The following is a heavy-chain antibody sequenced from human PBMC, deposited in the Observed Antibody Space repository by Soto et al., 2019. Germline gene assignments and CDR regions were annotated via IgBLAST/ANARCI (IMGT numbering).Heavy chain of an antibody. CDR3: ASITMVRGVIRHYYYGMDV. D-gene: IGHD3-10*01. J-gene: IGHJ6*02. V-gene: IGHV3-30*03. CDR1: GFTFSSYG. CDR2: ISYDGSNK. Sequence: GGSLRLSCAASGFTFSSYGMHWVRQAPGKGLEWVAVISYDGSNKYYADSVKGRFTISIDNSKNSLYLQMNSLRAEDTAVYYCASITMVRGVIRHYYYGMDVWGQGTTVTVSS.